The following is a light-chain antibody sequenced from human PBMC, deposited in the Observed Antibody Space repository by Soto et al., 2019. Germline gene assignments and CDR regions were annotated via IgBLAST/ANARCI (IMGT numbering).Light chain of an antibody. V-gene: IGLV2-18*02. CDR3: SSYTSSSTYG. CDR2: DVS. Sequence: QSVLTQPPSVSGSPGQSVTISCTGTSSDVGSYNRVSWYQQPPGTAPKLMIYDVSNRPSGVPDRFSGSKSGNTASLTISGLQAEDEADYYGSSYTSSSTYGFGTETKVTVL. CDR1: SSDVGSYNR. J-gene: IGLJ1*01.